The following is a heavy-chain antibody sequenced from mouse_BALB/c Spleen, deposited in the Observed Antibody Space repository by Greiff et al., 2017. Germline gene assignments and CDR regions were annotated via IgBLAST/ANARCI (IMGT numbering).Heavy chain of an antibody. CDR3: ARAYYYGSSYPDAMDY. Sequence: EVQLQQSGPGLVKPSQSLSLTCTVTGYSITSDYAWNWIRQFPGNKLEWMGYISYSGSTSYNPSLKSRISITRDTSKNQFFLQLNSVTTEDTATYYCARAYYYGSSYPDAMDYWGQGTSVTVSS. V-gene: IGHV3-2*02. CDR2: ISYSGST. CDR1: GYSITSDYA. D-gene: IGHD1-1*01. J-gene: IGHJ4*01.